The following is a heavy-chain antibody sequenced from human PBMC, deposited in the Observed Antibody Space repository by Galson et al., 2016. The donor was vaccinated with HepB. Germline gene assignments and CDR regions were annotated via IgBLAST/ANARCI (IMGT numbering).Heavy chain of an antibody. CDR1: GASLSSGTSY. CDR2: FYTSENT. CDR3: AKGGNSYDF. J-gene: IGHJ4*02. D-gene: IGHD2-15*01. Sequence: TLSLTCTVSGASLSSGTSYWSWIRQPAEKGLEWIGRFYTSENTDYNPSLKSRVSISVDTSKNQFSLKLTSVTAADTAVYYCAKGGNSYDFWGQGTLVTVSS. V-gene: IGHV4-61*02.